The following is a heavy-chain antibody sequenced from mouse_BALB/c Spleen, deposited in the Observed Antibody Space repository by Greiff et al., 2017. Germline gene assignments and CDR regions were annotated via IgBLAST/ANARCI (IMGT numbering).Heavy chain of an antibody. D-gene: IGHD2-3*01. Sequence: QVQLQQPGAELVRPGASVKLSCKASGYTFTSYWINWVKQRPGQGLEWIGNIYPSDSYTNYNQKFKDKATLTVDKSSSTAYMQLSSPTSEDSAVYYCTTGNGYYRFAYWGQGTLVTVSA. CDR2: IYPSDSYT. J-gene: IGHJ3*01. V-gene: IGHV1-69*02. CDR3: TTGNGYYRFAY. CDR1: GYTFTSYW.